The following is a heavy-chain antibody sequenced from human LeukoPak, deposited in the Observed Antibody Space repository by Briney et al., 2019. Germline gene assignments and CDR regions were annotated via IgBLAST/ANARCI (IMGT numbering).Heavy chain of an antibody. Sequence: GASVKVSCKASGGTFSSYAISWVRQAPGQGLEWMGGIIPIFGTANYAQKFQGRVTITADESTSTAYMELSSLRSEDTAVYYCARDVYGGYNWFDPWGQGTLVTVSS. J-gene: IGHJ5*02. CDR1: GGTFSSYA. D-gene: IGHD3-10*01. V-gene: IGHV1-69*13. CDR3: ARDVYGGYNWFDP. CDR2: IIPIFGTA.